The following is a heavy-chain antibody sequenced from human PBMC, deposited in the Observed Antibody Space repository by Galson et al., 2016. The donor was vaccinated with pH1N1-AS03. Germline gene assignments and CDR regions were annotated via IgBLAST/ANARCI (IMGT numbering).Heavy chain of an antibody. V-gene: IGHV3-30*01. J-gene: IGHJ5*02. D-gene: IGHD1-26*01. CDR3: ARESRGVGAIEVGFDP. CDR1: GFTLSHSG. CDR2: VSYDGSNK. Sequence: SLRLSCAASGFTLSHSGMHWVRQAPGKGLECVAVVSYDGSNKYYGDSVKGRFTISRDNSKNTLFLQVNGLRPEDTGVYYCARESRGVGAIEVGFDPWGQGTLVTVSS.